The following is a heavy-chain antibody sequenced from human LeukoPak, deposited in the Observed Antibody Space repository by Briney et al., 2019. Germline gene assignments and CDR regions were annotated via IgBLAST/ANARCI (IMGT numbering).Heavy chain of an antibody. V-gene: IGHV3-74*01. J-gene: IGHJ4*02. CDR3: ASLRRGFY. CDR2: IASDGSST. CDR1: GFTFSSYW. D-gene: IGHD3-16*01. Sequence: GGSLRLSCAASGFTFSSYWMNWVRQAPGKGLVWVSRIASDGSSTTYADSVKGRFSISRDNAKNSLYLQMNSLRAEDTAVYYCASLRRGFYWGQGTLVTVSS.